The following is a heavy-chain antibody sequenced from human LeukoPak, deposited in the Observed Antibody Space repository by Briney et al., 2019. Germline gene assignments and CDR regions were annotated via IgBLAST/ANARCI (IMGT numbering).Heavy chain of an antibody. CDR1: GGTFSSYA. J-gene: IGHJ4*02. CDR2: IIPILGIA. V-gene: IGHV1-69*04. Sequence: SVQVSCKASGGTFSSYAISWVRQAPGQGLEWMGRIIPILGIANYAQKFQGRVTITADKSTSTAYMELSSLRSEDTAVYYCARDSGYDRGGFDYWGQGTLVTVSS. CDR3: ARDSGYDRGGFDY. D-gene: IGHD5-12*01.